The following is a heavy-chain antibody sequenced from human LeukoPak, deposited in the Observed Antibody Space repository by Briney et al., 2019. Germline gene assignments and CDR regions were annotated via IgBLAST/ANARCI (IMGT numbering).Heavy chain of an antibody. V-gene: IGHV4-4*07. Sequence: SETLSLTCTVSGGSISSYYWSWIRQPAGKGLEWIGRIYTSGSTNYNPSLKSRVTISVDTSKNQFSLKLSSVTAADTAVYYCARENIVVVPAANVYYYYGMDVWGQGTTVTVSS. D-gene: IGHD2-2*01. CDR3: ARENIVVVPAANVYYYYGMDV. J-gene: IGHJ6*02. CDR2: IYTSGST. CDR1: GGSISSYY.